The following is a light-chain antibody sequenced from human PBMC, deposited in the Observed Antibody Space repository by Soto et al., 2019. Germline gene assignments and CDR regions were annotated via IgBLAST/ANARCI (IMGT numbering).Light chain of an antibody. CDR2: DAS. Sequence: DIQMTQSPSTLSASVGDRVTITCRASQSISHLLAWYQQKPGKVPKLLIYDASNLGSGVPSRFSGSGSRTDFTLTISGLQPDYFTTYYCQQYTSYSRAFGQGTKVDLK. CDR3: QQYTSYSRA. CDR1: QSISHL. J-gene: IGKJ1*01. V-gene: IGKV1-5*01.